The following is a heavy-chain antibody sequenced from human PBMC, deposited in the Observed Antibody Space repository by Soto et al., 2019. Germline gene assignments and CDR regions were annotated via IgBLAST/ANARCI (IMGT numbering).Heavy chain of an antibody. D-gene: IGHD6-6*01. V-gene: IGHV3-9*01. J-gene: IGHJ4*02. CDR3: AKETSYSSSSPLGGYFDY. CDR2: ISWNSGSI. CDR1: GFTFDDYA. Sequence: GGSLRLSCAASGFTFDDYAMHLVRQAPGKGLEWVSGISWNSGSIGYADSVKGRFTISRDNAKNSLYLQMNSLRAEDTALYYCAKETSYSSSSPLGGYFDYWGQGTLVTVSS.